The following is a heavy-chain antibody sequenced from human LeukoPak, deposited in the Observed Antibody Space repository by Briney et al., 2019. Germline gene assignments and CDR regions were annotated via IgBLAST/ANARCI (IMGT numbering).Heavy chain of an antibody. CDR3: ARLGEAIFWFSVFDY. V-gene: IGHV4-34*01. J-gene: IGHJ4*02. D-gene: IGHD3-9*01. CDR1: GGSFSGYY. Sequence: KPSETLSLTCAVYGGSFSGYYWSWIRQPPGKGLEWIGEINHSGSTNYNPSLKSRVTISVDTSKNQFSLKLSSVTAADTAVYYCARLGEAIFWFSVFDYWGQGTLVTVSS. CDR2: INHSGST.